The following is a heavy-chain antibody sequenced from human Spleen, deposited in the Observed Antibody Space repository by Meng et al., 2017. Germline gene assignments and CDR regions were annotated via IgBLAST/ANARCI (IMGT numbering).Heavy chain of an antibody. CDR1: GGSFSDYY. V-gene: IGHV4-34*01. CDR2: INHSGST. Sequence: SETLSLTCVVSGGSFSDYYWSWIRQPPGKGLEWIGEINHSGSTNYNPSLKSRVTISVDTSKNQFSLKLSSVTAADTAVYYCARRLELAYCGGDCYLFDDAFDIWGQGTMVTVSS. D-gene: IGHD2-21*02. J-gene: IGHJ3*02. CDR3: ARRLELAYCGGDCYLFDDAFDI.